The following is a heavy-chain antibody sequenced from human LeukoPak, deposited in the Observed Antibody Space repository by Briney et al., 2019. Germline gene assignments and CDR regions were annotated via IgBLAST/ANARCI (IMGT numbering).Heavy chain of an antibody. CDR1: GFTFDDYA. J-gene: IGHJ4*02. CDR2: ISWNSGSI. Sequence: GRSLRLSCAASGFTFDDYAMHWVRQAPGKGLEWVSGISWNSGSIGYADSVKGRFTISRGNAKNSLYLQMNSLRAEDTALYYCAKVSSVGATIRSYFDYWGQGNLVTVSS. CDR3: AKVSSVGATIRSYFDY. V-gene: IGHV3-9*01. D-gene: IGHD1-26*01.